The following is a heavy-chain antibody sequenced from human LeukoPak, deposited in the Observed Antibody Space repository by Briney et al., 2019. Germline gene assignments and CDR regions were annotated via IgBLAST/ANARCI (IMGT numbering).Heavy chain of an antibody. V-gene: IGHV4-61*02. Sequence: SQTLSLTCTVSGGSISSGSYYWSWIRQPAGKGLEWIGRTYTSGSTNYNPSLKSRVTISVDTSKNQFSLKLSSVTAADTAVYYCAREGYCSGGSCLYYYYYYMDVWGTGTTVTVSS. CDR3: AREGYCSGGSCLYYYYYYMDV. J-gene: IGHJ6*03. CDR1: GGSISSGSYY. D-gene: IGHD2-15*01. CDR2: TYTSGST.